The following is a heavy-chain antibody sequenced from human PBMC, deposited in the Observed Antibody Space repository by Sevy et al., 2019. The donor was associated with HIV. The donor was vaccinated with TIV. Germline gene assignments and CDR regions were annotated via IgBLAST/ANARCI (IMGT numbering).Heavy chain of an antibody. J-gene: IGHJ3*02. V-gene: IGHV3-48*01. Sequence: GGSLRLSCAASGFTFSSYSMNWVRQAPGKGLEWVSYISSSSSTIYYADSVKGRFTISRDNAKNSLYLQMNSLRAEDTAVYYCARDGGVYCSSTSCYPLDACDIWGQGTMVTVSS. D-gene: IGHD2-2*01. CDR1: GFTFSSYS. CDR3: ARDGGVYCSSTSCYPLDACDI. CDR2: ISSSSSTI.